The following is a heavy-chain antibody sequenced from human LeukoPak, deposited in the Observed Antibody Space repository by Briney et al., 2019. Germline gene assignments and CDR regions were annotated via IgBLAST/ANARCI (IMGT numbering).Heavy chain of an antibody. CDR1: GFTFSSYG. J-gene: IGHJ4*02. V-gene: IGHV3-64D*06. CDR3: VKARRYCSSTSCPYYFDY. Sequence: GGPLRLSCAASGFTFSSYGMHWVRQAPGKGLEYVSAISSNGGSTYYADSVKGRFTISRDNSKNTLYLQMSSLRAEDTAVYYCVKARRYCSSTSCPYYFDYWGQGTLVTVSS. CDR2: ISSNGGST. D-gene: IGHD2-2*01.